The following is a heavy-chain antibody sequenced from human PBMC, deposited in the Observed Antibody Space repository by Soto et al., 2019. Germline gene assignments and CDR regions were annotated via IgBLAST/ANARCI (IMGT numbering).Heavy chain of an antibody. CDR1: GFTFSDHY. CDR3: VSVSGSYYSDY. V-gene: IGHV3-72*01. J-gene: IGHJ4*02. CDR2: TRNKANSYTT. D-gene: IGHD3-10*01. Sequence: PGGSLRLSCAASGFTFSDHYMDWVRQAPGKGLEWVGRTRNKANSYTTEYAASVKGRFTISRDDSKNSLYLQMNSLKTEDTALYYCVSVSGSYYSDYRGQGTLVTVSS.